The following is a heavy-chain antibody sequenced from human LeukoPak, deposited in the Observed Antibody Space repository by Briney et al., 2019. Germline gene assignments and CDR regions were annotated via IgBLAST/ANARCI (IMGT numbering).Heavy chain of an antibody. CDR2: ISDSGGAT. D-gene: IGHD2-15*01. J-gene: IGHJ4*02. Sequence: GGSLRLSCAASGFTFSNYAMSWVRQTPGKGLEWVSAISDSGGATYHADSVKGRFTISRDNSKNTLYLQMSSLRAEDTAVYYCAKRYCGGGSCSPDYWGQGTLVTVSS. CDR3: AKRYCGGGSCSPDY. V-gene: IGHV3-23*01. CDR1: GFTFSNYA.